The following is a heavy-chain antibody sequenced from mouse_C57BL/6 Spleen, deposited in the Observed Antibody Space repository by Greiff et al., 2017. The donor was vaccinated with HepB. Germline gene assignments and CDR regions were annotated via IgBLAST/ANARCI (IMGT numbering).Heavy chain of an antibody. CDR3: ARQRGNYEVDY. CDR1: GFTFSSYG. D-gene: IGHD2-1*01. J-gene: IGHJ4*01. CDR2: ISSGGSYT. Sequence: DVKLVESGGDLVKPGGSLKLSCAASGFTFSSYGMSWVRQTPDKRLEWVATISSGGSYTYYPDSVKGRFTISRDNAKNTLYLQMSSLKSEDTAMYYCARQRGNYEVDYWGQGTSVTVSS. V-gene: IGHV5-6*02.